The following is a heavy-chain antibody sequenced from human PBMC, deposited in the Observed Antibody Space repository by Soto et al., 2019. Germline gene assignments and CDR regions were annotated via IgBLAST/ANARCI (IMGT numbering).Heavy chain of an antibody. D-gene: IGHD4-17*01. V-gene: IGHV4-61*01. CDR3: GSTRAPTTADYRAIDV. CDR2: IYYTGST. Sequence: PSETLSLTGTVSGGAVSSGSYFWSWIRQPPGKALEWLGYIYYTGSTNYNPYLKSRVTMSLDTSNNQFSPKLSSVTAADAAVYYSGSTRAPTTADYRAIDVRGRGSTVTAS. J-gene: IGHJ6*02. CDR1: GGAVSSGSYF.